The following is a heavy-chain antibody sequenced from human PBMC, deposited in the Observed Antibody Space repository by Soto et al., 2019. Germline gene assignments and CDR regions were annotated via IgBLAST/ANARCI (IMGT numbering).Heavy chain of an antibody. D-gene: IGHD1-26*01. CDR1: GGSFSGYY. V-gene: IGHV4-34*01. J-gene: IGHJ4*02. CDR2: INHSGST. Sequence: PSETLSLTCAVYGGSFSGYYWSWIRQPPGKGLEWIGEINHSGSTNYNPSLKSRVTISVDTSKNQFSLKLSSVTAADTAVYYCARGGGKRYDYWGQGTLVNVSS. CDR3: ARGGGKRYDY.